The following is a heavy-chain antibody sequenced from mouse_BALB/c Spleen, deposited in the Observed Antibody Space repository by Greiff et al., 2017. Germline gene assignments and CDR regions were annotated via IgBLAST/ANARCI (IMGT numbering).Heavy chain of an antibody. CDR2: IWTGGGT. CDR1: GFSLTSYD. Sequence: VQLQQSGPGLVAPSQSLSITCTVSGFSLTSYDISWVRQPPGKGLEWLGVIWTGGGTNYNSAFMSRLSISKDNSKSQVFLKMNSLQTDDTAIYYCVRDKEETMDYWGQGTSVTVSS. V-gene: IGHV2-9-2*01. CDR3: VRDKEETMDY. J-gene: IGHJ4*01.